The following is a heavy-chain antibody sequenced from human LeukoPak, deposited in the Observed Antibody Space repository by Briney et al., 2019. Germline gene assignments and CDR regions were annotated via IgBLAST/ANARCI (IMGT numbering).Heavy chain of an antibody. D-gene: IGHD3-22*01. Sequence: ASVKVSCTASGYTFTGYYMHWVRQAPGQGLEWMLWINPNSGGTNYAQKFQGRVTMTRDTSISTSYLELSRLRSDDTAVYYCARENYYDSSGYSPPDYWGQGTLSPSPQ. CDR3: ARENYYDSSGYSPPDY. CDR2: INPNSGGT. V-gene: IGHV1-2*02. J-gene: IGHJ4*02. CDR1: GYTFTGYY.